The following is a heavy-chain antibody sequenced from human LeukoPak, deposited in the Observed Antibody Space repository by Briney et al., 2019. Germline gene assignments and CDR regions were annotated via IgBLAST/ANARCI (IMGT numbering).Heavy chain of an antibody. D-gene: IGHD6-19*01. J-gene: IGHJ4*02. CDR2: ISYDGTKR. CDR3: AKDRFGDRSGSISDY. V-gene: IGHV3-30*04. CDR1: GFTFSNYA. Sequence: GGSLRLSCAASGFTFSNYAMHWVRQAPGKGLEWVAVISYDGTKRYYQDSVKGRFTISRDNSKNTLYLQVSSLRPEDTAVYYCAKDRFGDRSGSISDYWGQGSLVTVSS.